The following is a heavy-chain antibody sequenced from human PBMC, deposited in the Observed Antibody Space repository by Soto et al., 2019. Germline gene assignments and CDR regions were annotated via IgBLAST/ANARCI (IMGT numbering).Heavy chain of an antibody. CDR3: ARTLLTVYYHYYYGLNV. D-gene: IGHD3-9*01. Sequence: GESLKISCNASGFSFTAYWIAWVRQMPGKGLEWMGIIYPADSDTRYSPSFEGQVSFSVDKSITTAYLQWSSLTASDTAIYYCARTLLTVYYHYYYGLNVWGQGTTVTVSS. J-gene: IGHJ6*02. CDR1: GFSFTAYW. V-gene: IGHV5-51*06. CDR2: IYPADSDT.